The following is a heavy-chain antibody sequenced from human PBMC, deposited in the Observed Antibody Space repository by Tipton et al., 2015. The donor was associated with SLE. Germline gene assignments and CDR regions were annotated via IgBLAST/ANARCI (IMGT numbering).Heavy chain of an antibody. J-gene: IGHJ3*02. CDR2: IDPSDSYT. D-gene: IGHD6-19*01. CDR1: GYSFTSYW. V-gene: IGHV5-10-1*01. CDR3: ARAGEGQWLVPDAFDI. Sequence: QLVQSGAEVKKPGESLRISCKGSGYSFTSYWISWVRQMPGKGLEWMGKIDPSDSYTNYNPSLKSRVTISVDTSKNQFSLKLSSVTAADTAVYYCARAGEGQWLVPDAFDIWGQGTMVTVSS.